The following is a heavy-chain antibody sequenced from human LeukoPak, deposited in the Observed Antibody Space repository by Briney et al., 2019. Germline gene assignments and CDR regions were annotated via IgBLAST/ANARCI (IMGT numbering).Heavy chain of an antibody. CDR1: GFTFSSYG. CDR2: ISYDGSNK. V-gene: IGHV3-30*18. Sequence: GGSLRLSCAASGFTFSSYGMHWVRQAPGKGLEWVAVISYDGSNKYYADSVKGRFTISRDNSKNTLYLQMNSLRAEDTAVYYCAKDRVGARFGYWGQGTLVTVSS. J-gene: IGHJ4*02. D-gene: IGHD1-26*01. CDR3: AKDRVGARFGY.